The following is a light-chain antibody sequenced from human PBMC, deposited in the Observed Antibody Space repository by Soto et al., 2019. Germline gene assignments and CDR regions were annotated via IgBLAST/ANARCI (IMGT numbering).Light chain of an antibody. CDR3: QQYNPNSPRV. CDR1: QSPGNW. J-gene: IGKJ2*01. V-gene: IGKV1-5*01. Sequence: DIPMTQSPSTLSASVGDKVTITCRTSQSPGNWLAWYQHRPGKAPRLLIYDVSTFENGVPSRCIGSGCGTEFTPTTIDMQTSDFLTYYYQQYNPNSPRVFGQGTMVEFK. CDR2: DVS.